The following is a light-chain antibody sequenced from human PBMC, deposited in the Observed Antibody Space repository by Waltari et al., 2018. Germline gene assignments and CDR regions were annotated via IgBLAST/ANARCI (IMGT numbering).Light chain of an antibody. J-gene: IGKJ2*01. CDR1: QSIFYSSNNKNY. CDR2: WAS. V-gene: IGKV4-1*01. Sequence: DIVMTQSPDYLGVSLGERATINCKSSQSIFYSSNNKNYLAWYQQKPGQAPKLLIYWASTRESGVPDRFSGSGSGTDFTLTISSLQAEDVAVYHCQQYYSSPPTVGQGTKLEIK. CDR3: QQYYSSPPT.